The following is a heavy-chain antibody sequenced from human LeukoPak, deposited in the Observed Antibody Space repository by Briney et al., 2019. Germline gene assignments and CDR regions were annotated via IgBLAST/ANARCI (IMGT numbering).Heavy chain of an antibody. CDR2: IYTSGST. CDR1: GGSIRSGTDY. CDR3: ARDGPLRLLIGYYYYYMDV. V-gene: IGHV4-61*01. J-gene: IGHJ6*03. D-gene: IGHD3-22*01. Sequence: SETLTLTCTVSGGSIRSGTDYWSWIRQPPGKGLEWIGCIYTSGSTNYNPSLKSRVTMSVDTSKNQFSLKRSSVTAADTAVYYCARDGPLRLLIGYYYYYMDVWGKGTTVTVSS.